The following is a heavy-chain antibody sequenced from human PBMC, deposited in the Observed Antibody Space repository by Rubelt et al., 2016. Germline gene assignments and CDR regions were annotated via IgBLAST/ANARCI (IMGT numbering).Heavy chain of an antibody. V-gene: IGHV4-39*01. CDR2: ISYSGSI. D-gene: IGHD3-22*01. J-gene: IGHJ4*02. CDR3: ARHYYDSSCYYLEGFDY. CDR1: GGSISSSSYY. Sequence: QLQLQESGPGLVKPSETLSLTCSVSGGSISSSSYYWGWIRQPPGKGLEWIGSISYSGSIYYNPSLKSRLTISVDTSKNQFSLRLGSVTAADTAVYYCARHYYDSSCYYLEGFDYWGQGTLVTVSS.